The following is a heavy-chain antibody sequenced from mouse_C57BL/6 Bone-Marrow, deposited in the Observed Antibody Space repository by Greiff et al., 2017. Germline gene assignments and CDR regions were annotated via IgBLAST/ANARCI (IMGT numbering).Heavy chain of an antibody. CDR2: INPGIGGT. J-gene: IGHJ3*01. V-gene: IGHV1-54*01. CDR3: ARSATVVSPFAY. D-gene: IGHD1-1*01. Sequence: QVQLQQSGAELVRPGTSVKVSCKASGYDFTTYLIEWVKQRPGKGLEWIGVINPGIGGTKYNEKFKGQATLTADKSSSTAYMQLSSLTSEDSAVYFCARSATVVSPFAYWGQGTLVTVSA. CDR1: GYDFTTYL.